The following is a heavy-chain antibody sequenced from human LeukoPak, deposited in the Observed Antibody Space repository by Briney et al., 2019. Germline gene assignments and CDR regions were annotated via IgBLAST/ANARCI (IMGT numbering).Heavy chain of an antibody. Sequence: SEPLSLTCTVSGGSINSSPYYWGWIRQPPGKGLEWIGTFYYRGSTYCNPSLNSRATISLDTSKNQFSLRLRSVTAADTAIYYCARHYLSDGILSTFDPWGQGTLVTVSS. D-gene: IGHD2-2*01. CDR1: GGSINSSPYY. V-gene: IGHV4-39*01. CDR3: ARHYLSDGILSTFDP. CDR2: FYYRGST. J-gene: IGHJ5*02.